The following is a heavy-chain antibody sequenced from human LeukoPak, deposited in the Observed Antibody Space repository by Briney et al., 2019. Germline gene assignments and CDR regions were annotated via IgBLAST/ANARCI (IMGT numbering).Heavy chain of an antibody. Sequence: ASVKVSCKASGYTFTSYDINWVRQATGQGLEWMGWMNPNRGNTVYAQKFQGRVTMTRNTSISTAYMELSSLRSEDTAVYYCARERRVGYSYGFGYWGQGTLVTVSS. V-gene: IGHV1-8*01. CDR3: ARERRVGYSYGFGY. CDR1: GYTFTSYD. J-gene: IGHJ4*02. CDR2: MNPNRGNT. D-gene: IGHD5-18*01.